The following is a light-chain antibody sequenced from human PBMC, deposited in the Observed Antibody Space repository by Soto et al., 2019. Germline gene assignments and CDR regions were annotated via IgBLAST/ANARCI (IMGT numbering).Light chain of an antibody. Sequence: DIQMTQSPSSLSASVGDRVTITCRASQSIGDYLNWYQQKVGKAPKLLIYAASTLQSGVPSRFSGSGSATDFTFTFNSVQPEDFATYYCQQTYTTPQTFGQGTKLEIK. CDR3: QQTYTTPQT. J-gene: IGKJ2*01. V-gene: IGKV1-39*01. CDR1: QSIGDY. CDR2: AAS.